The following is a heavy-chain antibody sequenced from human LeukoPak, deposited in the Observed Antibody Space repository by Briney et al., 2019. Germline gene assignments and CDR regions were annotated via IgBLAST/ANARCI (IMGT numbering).Heavy chain of an antibody. J-gene: IGHJ6*03. Sequence: GGSLRLSCEAPGFTFSSYAMRWVRQAPGKGREGVSGIIDSGDMTYYANSVKGRFTISRDNAKNTVYLQMNSLTAEDTAVYYCAKLGGQEVYDYYVGVWGKGTTVAVSS. CDR2: IIDSGDMT. D-gene: IGHD3-16*01. CDR3: AKLGGQEVYDYYVGV. V-gene: IGHV3-23*01. CDR1: GFTFSSYA.